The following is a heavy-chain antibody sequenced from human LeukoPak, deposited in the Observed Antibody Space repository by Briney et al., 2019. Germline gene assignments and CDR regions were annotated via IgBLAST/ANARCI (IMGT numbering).Heavy chain of an antibody. CDR3: ARGPYSNYLPDAFDF. D-gene: IGHD4-11*01. V-gene: IGHV3-21*01. J-gene: IGHJ3*01. Sequence: GGSLRLSCAASGFTFSSCTMNWVRQAPGKGLEWVSFISSSTSYIYYADSVRGRFTIYRDNAKNSVYLQMNSLRAEDTAVYYCARGPYSNYLPDAFDFWGQGTMVTVSS. CDR1: GFTFSSCT. CDR2: ISSSTSYI.